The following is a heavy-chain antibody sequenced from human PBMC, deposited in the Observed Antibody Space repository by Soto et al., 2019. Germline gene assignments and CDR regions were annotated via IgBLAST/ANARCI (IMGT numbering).Heavy chain of an antibody. D-gene: IGHD4-17*01. Sequence: QVQLQQWGAGLLKPSETLSLTCAVYGGSFSGYHWSWIRQPPGKGLEWIGEINHSGSTNYNPSLKSRVTISVDTSKNQFSLKLSSVTAADTAVYYCARGTLRDPHAGREGYYFDYWGQGTLVTVSS. CDR2: INHSGST. CDR3: ARGTLRDPHAGREGYYFDY. CDR1: GGSFSGYH. V-gene: IGHV4-34*01. J-gene: IGHJ4*02.